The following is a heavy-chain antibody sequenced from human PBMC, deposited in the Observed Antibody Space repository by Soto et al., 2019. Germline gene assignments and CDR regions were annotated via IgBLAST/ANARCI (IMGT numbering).Heavy chain of an antibody. CDR1: EYSFTSYW. V-gene: IGHV5-51*01. D-gene: IGHD3-22*01. Sequence: GESINISCKGSEYSFTSYWIGWMRRITGKGLEWMGIIYPGDSGTRYSPSFQGQATISADRSISTAYLQWSSLKASDTAMYYCARHILYYYDSSGSNWFDPWGQGTLVTVSS. CDR3: ARHILYYYDSSGSNWFDP. CDR2: IYPGDSGT. J-gene: IGHJ5*02.